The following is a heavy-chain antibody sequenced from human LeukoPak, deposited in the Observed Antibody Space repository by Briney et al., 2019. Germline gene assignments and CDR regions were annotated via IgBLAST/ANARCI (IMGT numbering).Heavy chain of an antibody. Sequence: ASVKVSCKASGYTITGHFIHWVRQAPGQGLEWVGWIDPNSGGTKYAQKFQGRVTMTRDTSISTAYMELTRLTSDDTAVYYCARREWSGYYGEYWGQGTLVLVSS. CDR2: IDPNSGGT. D-gene: IGHD3-3*01. V-gene: IGHV1-2*02. CDR1: GYTITGHF. J-gene: IGHJ4*02. CDR3: ARREWSGYYGEY.